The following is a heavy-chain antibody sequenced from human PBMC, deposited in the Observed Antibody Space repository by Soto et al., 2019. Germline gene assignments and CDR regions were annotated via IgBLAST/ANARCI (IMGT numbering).Heavy chain of an antibody. CDR2: IWYDGSNK. D-gene: IGHD4-17*01. J-gene: IGHJ4*02. V-gene: IGHV3-33*01. Sequence: QVQLVESGGGVVQPGRSLRLSCAASGFTFSSYGMHWVRQAPGKGLEWVAVIWYDGSNKYYADSVKGLFTISRDNSKNTLYLQMNSLRAEDTAVYYCARVMSPPRGYGDYPLDYWGQGTLVTVSS. CDR3: ARVMSPPRGYGDYPLDY. CDR1: GFTFSSYG.